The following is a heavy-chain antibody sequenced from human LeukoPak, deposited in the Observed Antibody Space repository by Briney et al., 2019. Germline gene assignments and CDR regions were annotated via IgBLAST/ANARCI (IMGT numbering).Heavy chain of an antibody. Sequence: SVKVSCKASGGTFSSYAISWVRQAPGQGLEWMGGIIPIFGTANYAQKFQGRVTITADKSTSTAYMELSSLRSEDTAVYYCAGGYTGYDSFLFDYWGQGTLVTVSS. CDR3: AGGYTGYDSFLFDY. CDR2: IIPIFGTA. J-gene: IGHJ4*02. V-gene: IGHV1-69*06. CDR1: GGTFSSYA. D-gene: IGHD5-12*01.